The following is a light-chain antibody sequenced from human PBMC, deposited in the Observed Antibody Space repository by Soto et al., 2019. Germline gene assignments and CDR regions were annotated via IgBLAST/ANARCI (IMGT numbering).Light chain of an antibody. CDR3: LQHDSYPLT. CDR2: AAS. Sequence: DIVMTQSPDSLAVSLGERATINCKSSQSVLYSSNNKNYLAWYQQKPGKAPKRLIYAASSLQSGVPSRFSGSGSGTEFTLTISNLQPEDFATYYCLQHDSYPLTFGGGTTVEIK. CDR1: QSVLYSSNNKNY. V-gene: IGKV4-1*01. J-gene: IGKJ4*01.